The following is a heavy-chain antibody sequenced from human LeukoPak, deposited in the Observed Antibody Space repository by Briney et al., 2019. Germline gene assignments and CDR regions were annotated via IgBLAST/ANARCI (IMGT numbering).Heavy chain of an antibody. D-gene: IGHD6-13*01. CDR1: GFTFSSYA. Sequence: GGSLRLSYAASGFTFSSYAMHWVRQAPGKGLEYASGISSNGGSTYYANSVKGRFTVSRDNSKNTLYLQMGSLRAEDMAVYYCASSVRSSWDAPNDAFDIWGQGTMVTVSS. J-gene: IGHJ3*02. CDR2: ISSNGGST. CDR3: ASSVRSSWDAPNDAFDI. V-gene: IGHV3-64*01.